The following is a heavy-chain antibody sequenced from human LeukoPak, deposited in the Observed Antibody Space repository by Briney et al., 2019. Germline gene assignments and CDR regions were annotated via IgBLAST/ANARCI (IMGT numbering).Heavy chain of an antibody. Sequence: SETLSLTCTVSGGSVTSDYCSWVRQPPGKGLEWIGYIYYAGGTNYNPSLESRVTISVDTSKNQFSLKLRSVTAADTAVYYCARGHFIVATGAYYFDYWGPGTLVTVSS. CDR1: GGSVTSDY. V-gene: IGHV4-59*02. J-gene: IGHJ4*02. CDR3: ARGHFIVATGAYYFDY. CDR2: IYYAGGT. D-gene: IGHD6-13*01.